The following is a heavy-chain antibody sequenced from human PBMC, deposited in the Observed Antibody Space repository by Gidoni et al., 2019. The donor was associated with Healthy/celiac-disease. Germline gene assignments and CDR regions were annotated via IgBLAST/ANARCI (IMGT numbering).Heavy chain of an antibody. V-gene: IGHV4-39*01. Sequence: QLQLQESGPGLVKPSETLSLTCPVSGGSISSSSYYWGWIRQPPGKGLEWIGSIYYSGSTYYNPSLKSRVTISVDTSKNQFSLKLSSVTAADTAVYYCARHGCSSTSCYVAFDYWGQGTLVTVSS. CDR2: IYYSGST. D-gene: IGHD2-2*01. CDR3: ARHGCSSTSCYVAFDY. CDR1: GGSISSSSYY. J-gene: IGHJ4*02.